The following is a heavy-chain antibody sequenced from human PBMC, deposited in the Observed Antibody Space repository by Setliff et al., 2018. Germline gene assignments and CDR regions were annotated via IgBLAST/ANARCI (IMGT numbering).Heavy chain of an antibody. CDR2: IYYSGST. CDR3: ARLSHAYYYGSGSYFGFDP. J-gene: IGHJ5*02. D-gene: IGHD3-10*01. Sequence: SETLSLTCTVSDVSISSSSFYWAWIRQPPGKGLEWIGSIYYSGSTYYNPSLTSRVTISVDTSNNQFSLNLRSVTAADTAIYYCARLSHAYYYGSGSYFGFDPWGQGTLVTVSS. V-gene: IGHV4-39*01. CDR1: DVSISSSSFY.